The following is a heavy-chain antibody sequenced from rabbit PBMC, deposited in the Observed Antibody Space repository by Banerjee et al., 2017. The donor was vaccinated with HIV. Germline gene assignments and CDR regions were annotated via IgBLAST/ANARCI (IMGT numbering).Heavy chain of an antibody. CDR2: ITYGGSA. V-gene: IGHV1S47*01. CDR1: GFDFSGYG. D-gene: IGHD4-1*01. CDR3: ARDLAGVIGWNFSL. Sequence: QEQLVESGGGLVQPGGSLKVSCKASGFDFSGYGVNWVRQAPGKGLEWIGYITYGGSAYYASWVKGRFTISRDNAQNTVSLQMTSLTAADTATYFCARDLAGVIGWNFSLWGPGTLVTVS. J-gene: IGHJ4*01.